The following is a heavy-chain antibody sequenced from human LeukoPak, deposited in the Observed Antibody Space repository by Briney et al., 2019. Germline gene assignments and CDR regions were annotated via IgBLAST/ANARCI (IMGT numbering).Heavy chain of an antibody. D-gene: IGHD3-3*01. CDR1: GFIFSSYA. Sequence: PGGSLRLSCAASGFIFSSYAMTWVRQAPGKGLEWVSAISGSGGSTYYADSVKGRFTISRDTSKSTLYLQMNSLRAEDTAVYYCASKAGVAPLWGQGTTVTVSS. J-gene: IGHJ6*02. CDR3: ASKAGVAPL. V-gene: IGHV3-23*01. CDR2: ISGSGGST.